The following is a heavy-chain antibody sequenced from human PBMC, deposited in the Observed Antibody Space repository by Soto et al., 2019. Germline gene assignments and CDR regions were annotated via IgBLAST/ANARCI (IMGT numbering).Heavy chain of an antibody. V-gene: IGHV3-30*18. Sequence: GGSLRLSCAASGFTFSSYGMHWVRQAPGKGLEWVAVISYDGSNKYYADSVKGRFTISIDNTKNTLYLQMNSLRAEDTAVYYCAKDRDLWGKGTLVTVSS. CDR2: ISYDGSNK. J-gene: IGHJ4*02. CDR1: GFTFSSYG. CDR3: AKDRDL.